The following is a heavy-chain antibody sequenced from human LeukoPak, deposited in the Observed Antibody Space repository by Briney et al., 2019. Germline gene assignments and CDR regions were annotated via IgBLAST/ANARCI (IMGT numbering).Heavy chain of an antibody. V-gene: IGHV3-23*01. D-gene: IGHD3-22*01. CDR1: GITLSNYG. J-gene: IGHJ4*02. CDR2: ISDRGSRT. CDR3: AKRGVVIRVILVGFHKEAYCFDS. Sequence: PGGSLRLSCAVSGITLSNYGMSWVRQAPGKGLEWVAGISDRGSRTNYADSVKGRFTISTDNPKNTLYLQMNSLRAEDTAVYFCAKRGVVIRVILVGFHKEAYCFDSWGQGALVTVSS.